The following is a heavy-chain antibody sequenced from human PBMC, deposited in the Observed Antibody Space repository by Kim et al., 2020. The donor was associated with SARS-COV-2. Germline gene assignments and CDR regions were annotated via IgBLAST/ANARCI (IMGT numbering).Heavy chain of an antibody. Sequence: GGSLRLSCAASGFTFDDYAMHWVRQAPGKGLEWVSGISWNSGSIGYADSVKGRFTISRDNAKNSLYLQMNSLRAEDTALYYCAKDGVGIGDGMDVWGQGT. D-gene: IGHD6-13*01. CDR2: ISWNSGSI. CDR3: AKDGVGIGDGMDV. J-gene: IGHJ6*02. V-gene: IGHV3-9*01. CDR1: GFTFDDYA.